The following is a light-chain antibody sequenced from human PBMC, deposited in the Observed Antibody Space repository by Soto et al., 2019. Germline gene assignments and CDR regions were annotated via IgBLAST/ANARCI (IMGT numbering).Light chain of an antibody. J-gene: IGKJ4*01. CDR1: QSVSSSY. CDR3: QQYGSSPPLT. V-gene: IGKV3-20*01. Sequence: EIVLTQSPGTLSLSPGERATLSCRASQSVSSSYLAWYQQKPGQAPRLLIYGASSRATGIPDRFSGSGSGTDFTLTISRLEPEDLAVYYCQQYGSSPPLTFAGGTRVEIK. CDR2: GAS.